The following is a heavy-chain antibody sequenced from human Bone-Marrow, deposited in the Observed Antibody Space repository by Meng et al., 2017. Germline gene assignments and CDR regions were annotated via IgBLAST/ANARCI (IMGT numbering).Heavy chain of an antibody. V-gene: IGHV3-53*01. Sequence: GESLKISCAASGFTVSSNYMSWVRQAPGKGLEWVSVIYSGGSTYYADSVKGRFTISRDNSKNTLYLQMNSLRAEDTAVYYCARAMIYGGRADYYYGMDVWGQGTTVTVSS. J-gene: IGHJ6*02. CDR3: ARAMIYGGRADYYYGMDV. CDR1: GFTVSSNY. D-gene: IGHD3/OR15-3a*01. CDR2: IYSGGST.